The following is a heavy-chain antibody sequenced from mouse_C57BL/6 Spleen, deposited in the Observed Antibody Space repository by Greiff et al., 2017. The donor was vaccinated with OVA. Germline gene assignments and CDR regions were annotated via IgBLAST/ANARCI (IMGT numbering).Heavy chain of an antibody. Sequence: EVKLVESGGGLVQPGGSLSLSCAASGFTFTDYYMSWVRQPPGKALEWLGFIRNKANGYTTEYSASVKGRFTISRDNSQSILYLQMNALRAEDSATYDCASPEYDGAWFAYWGQGTLVTVSA. V-gene: IGHV7-3*01. J-gene: IGHJ3*01. D-gene: IGHD2-14*01. CDR3: ASPEYDGAWFAY. CDR1: GFTFTDYY. CDR2: IRNKANGYTT.